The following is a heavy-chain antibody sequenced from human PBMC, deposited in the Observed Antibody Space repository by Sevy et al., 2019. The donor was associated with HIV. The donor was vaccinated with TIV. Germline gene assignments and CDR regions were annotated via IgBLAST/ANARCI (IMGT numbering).Heavy chain of an antibody. CDR2: IYPGDSET. D-gene: IGHD4-17*01. V-gene: IGHV5-51*01. CDR3: ARPTGLKVGIDFGTLDI. Sequence: GESLKISCKGSGYSFTAYWIDWVRQVPGKGLEWMGTIYPGDSETRYSPSVQGQVTISADKSLTTAYLQWSSLKASDTAVYYWARPTGLKVGIDFGTLDIWGQGTMVTV. J-gene: IGHJ3*02. CDR1: GYSFTAYW.